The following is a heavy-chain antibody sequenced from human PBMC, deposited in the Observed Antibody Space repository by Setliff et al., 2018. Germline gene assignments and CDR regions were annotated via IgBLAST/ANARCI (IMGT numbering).Heavy chain of an antibody. CDR1: GGSFSGYY. V-gene: IGHV4-34*01. CDR3: ARGGRYSSSWYFTEYFQD. J-gene: IGHJ1*01. Sequence: SETLSLTCAVYGGSFSGYYWSWIRQPPGKGLEWIGEINHSGSTNYNPSLKSRVTISVDTSKSQISLKLSSVTAADTAVYYCARGGRYSSSWYFTEYFQDWGQGTLVTVSS. D-gene: IGHD6-13*01. CDR2: INHSGST.